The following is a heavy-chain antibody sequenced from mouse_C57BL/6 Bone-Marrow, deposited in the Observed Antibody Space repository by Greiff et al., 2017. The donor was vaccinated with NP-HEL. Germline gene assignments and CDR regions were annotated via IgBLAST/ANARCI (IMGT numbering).Heavy chain of an antibody. D-gene: IGHD4-1*01. V-gene: IGHV1-50*01. CDR1: GYTFTSYW. J-gene: IGHJ2*01. Sequence: QVQLQQPGAELVKPGASVKLSCKASGYTFTSYWMQWVNQRPGQGLEWIGEIDPSDSYTNYNQKFKGKATLTVDTSSSPAYMQLSSLTSEDSAVYYCAGTGTDFDYWGQGTTLTVSS. CDR3: AGTGTDFDY. CDR2: IDPSDSYT.